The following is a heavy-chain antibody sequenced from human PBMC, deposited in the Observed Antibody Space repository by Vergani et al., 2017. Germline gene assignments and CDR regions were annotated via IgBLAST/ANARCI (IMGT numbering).Heavy chain of an antibody. V-gene: IGHV4-39*01. D-gene: IGHD2-15*01. Sequence: QVQLQESGPGLVKPSETLSLTCTVSGDSVISTDYHWGWIRQPPGKGLEWIGSMDDSGSTSYNPSLESRISISFETPKNHFSLRLTSVTAADTAVYYCASKRGACRAAYCHSYDFWGPGTLVGVSS. CDR2: MDDSGST. CDR3: ASKRGACRAAYCHSYDF. J-gene: IGHJ4*02. CDR1: GDSVISTDYH.